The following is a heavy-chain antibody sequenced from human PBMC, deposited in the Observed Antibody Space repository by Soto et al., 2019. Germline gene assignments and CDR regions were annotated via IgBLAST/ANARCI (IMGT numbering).Heavy chain of an antibody. CDR3: ARGDHDILTGYYNSWFDP. V-gene: IGHV4-59*01. D-gene: IGHD3-9*01. J-gene: IGHJ5*02. CDR1: GGSISSYY. Sequence: PSETLSLTCTVSGGSISSYYWSWIRQPPGKGLEWIGYIYYSGSTNYNPSLKSRVTISVDTSKNQFSLKLSSVTAADTAVYYCARGDHDILTGYYNSWFDPWGQGTPVTVSS. CDR2: IYYSGST.